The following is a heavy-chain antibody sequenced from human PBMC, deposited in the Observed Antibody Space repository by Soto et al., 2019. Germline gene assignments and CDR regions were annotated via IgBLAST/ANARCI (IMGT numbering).Heavy chain of an antibody. CDR2: ISGSGGST. CDR3: AKGGYYYDSSGSKNKYYFDY. V-gene: IGHV3-23*01. Sequence: GGSLRLACAASGFTFSDYYMNWVRQSPGKGLEWVSSISGSGGSTYYADSVKGRFTISRDNSKNKLYLQMNSLRAEDTAVYYCAKGGYYYDSSGSKNKYYFDYWGQGNLVTVSS. CDR1: GFTFSDYY. D-gene: IGHD3-22*01. J-gene: IGHJ4*02.